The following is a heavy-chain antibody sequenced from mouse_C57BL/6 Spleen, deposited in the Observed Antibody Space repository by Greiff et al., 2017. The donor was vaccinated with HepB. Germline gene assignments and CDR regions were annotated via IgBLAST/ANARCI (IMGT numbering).Heavy chain of an antibody. D-gene: IGHD1-1*01. CDR2: IYPRSGNT. V-gene: IGHV1-81*01. CDR1: GYTFTSYG. CDR3: ARIDYYGSSDGWYFDV. Sequence: QVQLQQSGAELARPGASVKLSCKASGYTFTSYGISWVKQRTGQGLEWIGEIYPRSGNTYYNEKFKGKATLTADKSSSTAYMELRSLTSEDSAVYFCARIDYYGSSDGWYFDVWGTGTTVTVSS. J-gene: IGHJ1*03.